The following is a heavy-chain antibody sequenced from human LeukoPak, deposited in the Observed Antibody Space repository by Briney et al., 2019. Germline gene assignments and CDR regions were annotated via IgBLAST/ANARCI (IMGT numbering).Heavy chain of an antibody. J-gene: IGHJ3*02. D-gene: IGHD7-27*01. CDR3: AKATAPHLGYAFDI. CDR2: ISGRGANT. V-gene: IGHV3-23*01. Sequence: PGGSLRLSCAASGFTFTNYAINCVRQAPGKGLEWVSPISGRGANTYYADSVKGRFTISRDNSKNTLYLQMSTLRAEDTAVYYCAKATAPHLGYAFDIWGQGTMVIVFS. CDR1: GFTFTNYA.